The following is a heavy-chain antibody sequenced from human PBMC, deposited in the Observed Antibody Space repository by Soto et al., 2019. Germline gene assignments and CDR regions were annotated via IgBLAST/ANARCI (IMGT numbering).Heavy chain of an antibody. CDR3: ARVMEQLALDY. V-gene: IGHV4-4*07. D-gene: IGHD6-6*01. CDR2: IYTSGST. Sequence: QVQLQESGPGLVKPSETLSLTCTVSGGSISSYYWSWIRQPAGKGLEWIGRIYTSGSTNYNPSLERRVTMSVDTSKNLFSLKLSSVTAADTAVYYWARVMEQLALDYWGQGTLVTVSS. J-gene: IGHJ4*02. CDR1: GGSISSYY.